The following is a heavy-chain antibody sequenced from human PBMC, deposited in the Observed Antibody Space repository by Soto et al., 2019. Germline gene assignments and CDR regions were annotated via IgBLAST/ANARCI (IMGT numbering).Heavy chain of an antibody. Sequence: SETLSLTCAVSGYSIRSGYYWGCRRPPPGEGREWSGSINHGGSTTYNPSLTRRATLSIDTTNNHVSLILNSGTAADTAVYSCARVGPWVPYYDDSSPYTFENWFDPWGQGTLVTVSS. V-gene: IGHV4-38-2*01. CDR3: ARVGPWVPYYDDSSPYTFENWFDP. D-gene: IGHD3-22*01. J-gene: IGHJ5*02. CDR2: INHGGST. CDR1: GYSIRSGYY.